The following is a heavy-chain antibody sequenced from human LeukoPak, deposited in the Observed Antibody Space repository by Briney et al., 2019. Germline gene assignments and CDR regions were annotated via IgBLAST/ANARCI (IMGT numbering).Heavy chain of an antibody. CDR1: GFTVSSNY. CDR2: IYSGGST. V-gene: IGHV3-53*01. J-gene: IGHJ2*01. Sequence: GGSLRLSCAASGFTVSSNYMSWVRQAPGKGLEWVSVIYSGGSTYYADSVKGRFTISRDNSKNTLYLQMNSLRAEDTAVYYCAREFRASYWYLDLWGRGTQVTVSS. CDR3: AREFRASYWYLDL.